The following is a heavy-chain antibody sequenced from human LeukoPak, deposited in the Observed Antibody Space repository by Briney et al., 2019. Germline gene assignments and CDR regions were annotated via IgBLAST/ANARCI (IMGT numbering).Heavy chain of an antibody. CDR3: ARGGGPGTTGWFLDL. V-gene: IGHV3-74*01. CDR1: GFTFTSYW. Sequence: PGGSLRLSCAASGFTFTSYWMHWVRQAPGKGLVWLSRINSDGGSTNYADSVKGRFTISRDNAKNTLYLQMNSLRAEDTAVYYCARGGGPGTTGWFLDLWGRGTLVTVSS. J-gene: IGHJ2*01. D-gene: IGHD6-19*01. CDR2: INSDGGST.